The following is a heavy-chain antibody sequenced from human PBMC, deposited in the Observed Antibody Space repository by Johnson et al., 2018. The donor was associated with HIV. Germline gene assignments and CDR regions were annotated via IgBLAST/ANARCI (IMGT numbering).Heavy chain of an antibody. V-gene: IGHV3-13*01. CDR3: ARDYYDSSAYYYQDVESAFDI. CDR1: GFTFSSYD. Sequence: LVESGGSVERPGGSLRLSCVGSGFTFSSYDMHWVRQATGKGLEWVSAIGTAGDTYYPGSVKGRFTISRDNSKNTLYLQMNSLRAEDTAVYYCARDYYDSSAYYYQDVESAFDIWGQGTMVTVSS. D-gene: IGHD3-22*01. CDR2: IGTAGDT. J-gene: IGHJ3*02.